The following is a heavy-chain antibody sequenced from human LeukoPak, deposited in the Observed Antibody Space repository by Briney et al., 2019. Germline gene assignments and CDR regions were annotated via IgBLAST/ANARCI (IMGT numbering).Heavy chain of an antibody. CDR2: ISGSGGST. CDR1: GFTFTTYA. J-gene: IGHJ4*02. Sequence: PGGSLTLSCAASGFTFTTYAMSWVRQAPGKGLEWVSAISGSGGSTYHADSVKGRFTISRDNAKNTLYLQMNSLRAEDTAVYYCATLGPPIYWGQGTLVTVPS. CDR3: ATLGPPIY. V-gene: IGHV3-23*01.